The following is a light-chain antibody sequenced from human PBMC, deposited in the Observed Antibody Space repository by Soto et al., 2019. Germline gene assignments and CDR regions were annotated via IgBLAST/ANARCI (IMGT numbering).Light chain of an antibody. Sequence: QSALTQPPSVSGAPGQRVTISCTGSSSNSGAGYDVHWYQQVPGTAPKLLIYGNSNRPSGVPDRFSGSKSGTSASLAITGLQAEDEADYYCQSYDSSLSGMVFGGGTKLTVL. J-gene: IGLJ2*01. CDR1: SSNSGAGYD. CDR2: GNS. V-gene: IGLV1-40*01. CDR3: QSYDSSLSGMV.